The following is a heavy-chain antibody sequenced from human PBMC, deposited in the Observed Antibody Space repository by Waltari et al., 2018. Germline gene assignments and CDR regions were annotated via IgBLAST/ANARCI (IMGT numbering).Heavy chain of an antibody. CDR1: GFTFSSYW. J-gene: IGHJ4*02. D-gene: IGHD6-19*01. CDR3: VMYSSSFLGDC. V-gene: IGHV3-74*01. CDR2: INMEGGIT. Sequence: EMQLVESGGGLVQPGGSLRLSCAASGFTFSSYWMHWVRQAPGKGLVSGLNINMEGGITRVAGSVKGRFTISRDNAENKLFLQMPSLRVEETAVDYCVMYSSSFLGDCWGQGTLVTVSS.